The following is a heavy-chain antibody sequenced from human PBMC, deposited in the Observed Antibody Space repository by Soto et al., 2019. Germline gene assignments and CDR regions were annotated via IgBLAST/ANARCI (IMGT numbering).Heavy chain of an antibody. J-gene: IGHJ3*01. D-gene: IGHD2-2*01. CDR1: GGTFSSYT. V-gene: IGHV1-69*04. Sequence: SVKVSCKASGGTFSSYTISWVRQAPGQGLEWMGRIIPILGIANYAQKFQGRVTITADKSTSTAYMELSSLRSEDTAVYYCAREGECSSTSCYEVPDAFDFWGQGTMVTVSS. CDR2: IIPILGIA. CDR3: AREGECSSTSCYEVPDAFDF.